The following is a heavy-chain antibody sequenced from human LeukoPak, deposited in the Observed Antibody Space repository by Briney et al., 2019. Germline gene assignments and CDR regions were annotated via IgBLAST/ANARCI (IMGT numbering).Heavy chain of an antibody. J-gene: IGHJ4*02. Sequence: PSETLSLTCVVSGGSFSGYYWTWIRQTPGKGLEWIAEIIHTGRTNYKSSLESRATLSVDTSKNQFSLRLTSVTAADTGVYFCARGIVLLHYASFDYWGQGSLVTVSS. CDR3: ARGIVLLHYASFDY. V-gene: IGHV4-34*12. CDR2: IIHTGRT. CDR1: GGSFSGYY. D-gene: IGHD2-8*01.